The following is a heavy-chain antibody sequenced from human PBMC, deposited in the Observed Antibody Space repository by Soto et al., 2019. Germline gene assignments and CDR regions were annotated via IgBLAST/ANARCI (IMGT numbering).Heavy chain of an antibody. V-gene: IGHV1-18*01. D-gene: IGHD1-1*01. Sequence: ASVKVSCKASGYTFTSYGISWVRQAPGQGLEWMGWISAYNGNTNYAQKLQGRVTMTTDTSTSTAYMELRSLRSDDTAVYYCARDHPLRLERRKGMGPYYYYMDVWGKGTTVTVSS. CDR2: ISAYNGNT. CDR3: ARDHPLRLERRKGMGPYYYYMDV. J-gene: IGHJ6*03. CDR1: GYTFTSYG.